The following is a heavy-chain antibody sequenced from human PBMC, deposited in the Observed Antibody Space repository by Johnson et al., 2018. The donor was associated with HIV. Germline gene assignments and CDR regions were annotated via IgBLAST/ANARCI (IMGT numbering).Heavy chain of an antibody. CDR1: GLSFSNFG. J-gene: IGHJ3*02. D-gene: IGHD1-26*01. CDR3: AKLVGASDAFDI. Sequence: QVQLVESGGGVVQPGKSLTLSCVGSGLSFSNFGIHWVRQAPGTGPEWVAVISFAGNLKKYADSVQGRFTISRDNSKNTLYLQMNSLRAEDTAVYYCAKLVGASDAFDIWGQGTMVTVSS. CDR2: ISFAGNLK. V-gene: IGHV3-30*18.